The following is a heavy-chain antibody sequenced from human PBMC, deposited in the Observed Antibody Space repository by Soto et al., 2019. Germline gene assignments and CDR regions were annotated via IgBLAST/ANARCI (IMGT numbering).Heavy chain of an antibody. D-gene: IGHD3-3*01. J-gene: IGHJ4*02. CDR1: GYSFTSYW. Sequence: GESLKISCKGSGYSFTSYWIGWVRQMPGKGLEWMGIIYPGDSDTRYSPSFQGQVTIPADTSISTAYLQWSNLKASDTGMFYCARRLEAWGGGYFDYSGQGTLVTDS. V-gene: IGHV5-51*01. CDR2: IYPGDSDT. CDR3: ARRLEAWGGGYFDY.